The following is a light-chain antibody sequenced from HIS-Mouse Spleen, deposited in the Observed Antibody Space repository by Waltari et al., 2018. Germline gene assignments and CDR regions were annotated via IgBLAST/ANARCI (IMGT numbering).Light chain of an antibody. V-gene: IGLV1-40*01. Sequence: QSVLTQPPSVSGAPGQRVTISCTGSSPNIGAGYDVHWYQQLPGTAPKLPMPGNGNGPSGVPDRFPGSKSGTSASLAITGLQAEDEADYYCQSYDSSLSGYVFGTGTKVTVL. J-gene: IGLJ1*01. CDR3: QSYDSSLSGYV. CDR2: GNG. CDR1: SPNIGAGYD.